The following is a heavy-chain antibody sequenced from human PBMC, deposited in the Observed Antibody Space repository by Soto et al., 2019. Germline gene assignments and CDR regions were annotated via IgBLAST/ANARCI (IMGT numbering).Heavy chain of an antibody. J-gene: IGHJ4*02. CDR2: INPNSGGT. V-gene: IGHV1-2*04. CDR1: GYTFTGYY. CDR3: VRGASSSVAVTPLLFDY. D-gene: IGHD6-19*01. Sequence: ASVKVSCKASGYTFTGYYMHWVRQAPGQGLEWMGWINPNSGGTNYAQKFQGWVAMTRDTSISTAYMELSRLRSDDTAVYYCVRGASSSVAVTPLLFDYWGQGTLVTVSS.